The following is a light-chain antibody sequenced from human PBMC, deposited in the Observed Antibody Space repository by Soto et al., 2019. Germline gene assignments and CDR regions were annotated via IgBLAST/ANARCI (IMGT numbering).Light chain of an antibody. Sequence: IQMTQSPSSLSASVGARGTITSLASHIISSYLNLYQQKPWKAPKLLIYAASSLQSGVPSRFSGSGSGTDFTLTISSLQPEDFATYYCQQSYSTPSITFGQGTRLEIK. CDR2: AAS. CDR1: HIISSY. J-gene: IGKJ5*01. V-gene: IGKV1-39*01. CDR3: QQSYSTPSIT.